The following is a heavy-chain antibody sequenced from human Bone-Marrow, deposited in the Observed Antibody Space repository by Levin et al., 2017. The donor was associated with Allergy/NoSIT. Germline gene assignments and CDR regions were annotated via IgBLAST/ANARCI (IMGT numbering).Heavy chain of an antibody. CDR1: GFTFSSYW. D-gene: IGHD4-17*01. V-gene: IGHV3-74*01. J-gene: IGHJ4*02. Sequence: PGGSLRLSCEASGFTFSSYWMHWVRQVPGKGLVWVSRINSYANSTTYADSVKGRFTISRDNAKNTLYLEMKSLRAEDTAVYYCARGGITVTTQGIRIESWGQGTLVTVSS. CDR2: INSYANST. CDR3: ARGGITVTTQGIRIES.